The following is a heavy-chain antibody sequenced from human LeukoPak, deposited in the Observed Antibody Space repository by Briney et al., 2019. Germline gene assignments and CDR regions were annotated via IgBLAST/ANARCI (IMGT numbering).Heavy chain of an antibody. CDR1: GGSFSGYY. Sequence: SSETLSLTCAVYGGSFSGYYWSWIRQPPGKGLEWIGEINHSGSTNYNPSLKSRVTISVDTSKNQFSLKLSSVTAADTAVYYCAGSGHHYYYYYMDVWGKGTTVTVSS. CDR2: INHSGST. V-gene: IGHV4-34*01. D-gene: IGHD3-10*01. CDR3: AGSGHHYYYYYMDV. J-gene: IGHJ6*03.